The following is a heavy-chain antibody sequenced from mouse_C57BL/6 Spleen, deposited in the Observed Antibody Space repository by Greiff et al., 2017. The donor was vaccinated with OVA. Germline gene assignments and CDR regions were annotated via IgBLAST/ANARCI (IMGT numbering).Heavy chain of an antibody. J-gene: IGHJ2*01. CDR1: GYTFTDYY. CDR2: IYPGSGNT. CDR3: ARGGDYFDY. V-gene: IGHV1-76*01. Sequence: VQGVESGAELVRPGASVKLSCKASGYTFTDYYINWVKQRPGQGLEWIARIYPGSGNTYYNEKFKGKATLTAEKSSSTAYMQLSSLTSEDSAVCFCARGGDYFDYWGKGTTLTVSS.